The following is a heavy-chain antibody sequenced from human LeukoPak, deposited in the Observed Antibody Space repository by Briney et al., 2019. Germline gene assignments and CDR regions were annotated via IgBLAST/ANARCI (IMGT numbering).Heavy chain of an antibody. V-gene: IGHV3-23*01. CDR2: ISGSGGST. D-gene: IGHD6-6*01. J-gene: IGHJ5*02. CDR1: GFTFSSYA. Sequence: QHWGSLRLSCVASGFTFSSYAMSWVRQAPGKGLEWVSAISGSGGSTYYADSVKGRFTISRDNSKNTLYLQMNSLRAEDTAVYYCAKGHSSSLVMNWFDPWGQGTLVTVSS. CDR3: AKGHSSSLVMNWFDP.